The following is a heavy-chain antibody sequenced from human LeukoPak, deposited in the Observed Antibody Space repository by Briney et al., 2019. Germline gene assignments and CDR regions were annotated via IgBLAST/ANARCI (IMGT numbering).Heavy chain of an antibody. CDR3: VGGYSSSFDY. D-gene: IGHD6-13*01. Sequence: SVKVSCKASGGTFSSYAVSWVRQAPGQGLEWMGGIIPIFGTANYAQKFQGRVTITADESTSTAYMELSSLRSEDTAVYYCVGGYSSSFDYWGQGTLVTVSS. CDR2: IIPIFGTA. V-gene: IGHV1-69*01. J-gene: IGHJ4*02. CDR1: GGTFSSYA.